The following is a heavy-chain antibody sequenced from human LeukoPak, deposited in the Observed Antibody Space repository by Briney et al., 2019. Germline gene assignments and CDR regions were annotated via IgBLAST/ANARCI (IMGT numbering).Heavy chain of an antibody. J-gene: IGHJ4*02. Sequence: ASVKVSCKASGYTFTSYDFDWVRQATGQRPEWMGWMSPNSGDTGYAQKFQDRATMTRNTSMSTAYTELSSLRSDDTAVYYCARGPPNWGYDYWGPGTLVTVSS. CDR2: MSPNSGDT. CDR3: ARGPPNWGYDY. V-gene: IGHV1-8*01. CDR1: GYTFTSYD. D-gene: IGHD7-27*01.